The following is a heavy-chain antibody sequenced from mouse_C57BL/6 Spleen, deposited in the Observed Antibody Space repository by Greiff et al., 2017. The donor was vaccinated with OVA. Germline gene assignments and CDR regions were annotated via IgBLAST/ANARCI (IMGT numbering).Heavy chain of an antibody. V-gene: IGHV1-53*01. J-gene: IGHJ2*01. CDR1: GYTFTSYW. CDR3: ARDGGYYGSSPYYFDY. CDR2: INPSNGGT. Sequence: QVQLQQPGTELVKPGASVKLSCKASGYTFTSYWMHWVKQRPGQGLEWIGNINPSNGGTNYNEKFKSKATLTVDKSSSTAYMQLSSLTSEDSAVYYCARDGGYYGSSPYYFDYWGQGTTRTVSS. D-gene: IGHD1-1*01.